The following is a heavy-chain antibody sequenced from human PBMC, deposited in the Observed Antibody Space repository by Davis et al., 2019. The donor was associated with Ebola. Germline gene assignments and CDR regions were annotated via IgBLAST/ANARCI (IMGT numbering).Heavy chain of an antibody. J-gene: IGHJ6*02. CDR3: ARVTTYYYYYGMDV. CDR2: INHSGST. CDR1: GFTVSSNY. D-gene: IGHD1-14*01. Sequence: MPGGSLRLSCAASGFTVSSNYMSWIRQPPGKGLEWIGEINHSGSTNYNPSLKSRVTISVDTSKNQFSLKLSSVTAADTAVYYCARVTTYYYYYGMDVWGQGTTVTVSS. V-gene: IGHV4-34*01.